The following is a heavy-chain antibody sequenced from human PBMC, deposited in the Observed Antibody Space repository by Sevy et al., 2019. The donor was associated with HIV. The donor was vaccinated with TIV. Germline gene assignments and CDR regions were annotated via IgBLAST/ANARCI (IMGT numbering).Heavy chain of an antibody. CDR1: GFTFSSYS. D-gene: IGHD3-10*01. J-gene: IGHJ6*02. CDR2: ISSSSSYI. V-gene: IGHV3-21*01. Sequence: GGSLRLSCAASGFTFSSYSMNWVRQAPGKGLEWVSSISSSSSYIYYADSVKGRFTISRDNAKNSLYLQMNSLRAEDTAVCYCASNVWFMESLFWTHYYGMDVWGQGTTVTVSS. CDR3: ASNVWFMESLFWTHYYGMDV.